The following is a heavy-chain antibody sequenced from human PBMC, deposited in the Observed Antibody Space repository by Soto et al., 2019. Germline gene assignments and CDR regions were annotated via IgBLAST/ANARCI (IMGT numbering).Heavy chain of an antibody. Sequence: QVQLVESGGDVVQPGRSLRLSCVVSGFTFSNSPIHWVRQAPGKGLEWMAVMSYDGSRQYYADSVKGRFTISRDISKGTLYLQMKSLRVDDTAVYYCAREEYSAHYFDYWGQGTLVTVSS. V-gene: IGHV3-30-3*01. J-gene: IGHJ4*02. CDR3: AREEYSAHYFDY. CDR1: GFTFSNSP. CDR2: MSYDGSRQ. D-gene: IGHD4-4*01.